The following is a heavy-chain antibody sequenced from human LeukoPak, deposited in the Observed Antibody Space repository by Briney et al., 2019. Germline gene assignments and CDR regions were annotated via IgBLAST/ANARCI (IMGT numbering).Heavy chain of an antibody. CDR2: IYYSGST. CDR3: ARGPGYYYAH. V-gene: IGHV4-39*07. J-gene: IGHJ4*02. CDR1: GGSISSSSYY. D-gene: IGHD3-22*01. Sequence: SETLSLTCTVSGGSISSSSYYWGWIRQPPGKGLEWIGSIYYSGSTYYNPSLKSRVTISVDTSKNQFSLKLSSVTAADTAVYYCARGPGYYYAHWGQGTLVTVSS.